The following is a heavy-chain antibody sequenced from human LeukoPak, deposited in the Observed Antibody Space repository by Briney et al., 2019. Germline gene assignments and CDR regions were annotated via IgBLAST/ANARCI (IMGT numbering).Heavy chain of an antibody. J-gene: IGHJ4*02. CDR1: GYTFTNYD. D-gene: IGHD3-10*01. CDR3: ARGPITMVRGILGF. V-gene: IGHV1-8*01. CDR2: MNPNSGNT. Sequence: ASVKVSCEASGYTFTNYDFNWVRQASGQGLEWMGWMNPNSGNTGYPQKFQGRVTITRNTSISTAYMELSSLTSDDTGVYYCARGPITMVRGILGFWGQGTLVPVSS.